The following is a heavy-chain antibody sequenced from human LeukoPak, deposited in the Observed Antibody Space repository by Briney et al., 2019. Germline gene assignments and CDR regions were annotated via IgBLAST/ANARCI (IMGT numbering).Heavy chain of an antibody. CDR2: IYSSGIT. CDR3: ARDRYYDSSGPFDY. D-gene: IGHD3-22*01. CDR1: GGFISRYY. V-gene: IGHV4-4*07. J-gene: IGHJ4*02. Sequence: DPSETLSLTCTVSGGFISRYYWSWIRQSAGKGLEWIGRIYSSGITNYNPSLKSRVTMSVDTSKNQFSLKLRSVTAADTAVYYCARDRYYDSSGPFDYWGQGTLVTVSS.